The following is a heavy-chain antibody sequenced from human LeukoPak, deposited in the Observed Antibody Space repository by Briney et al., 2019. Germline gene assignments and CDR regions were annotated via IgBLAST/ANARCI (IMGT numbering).Heavy chain of an antibody. J-gene: IGHJ3*02. Sequence: GGSLRLSCAASGFTFDDYAMHWVRQAPGKGLEWVSGISWNSGSIGYADSVKGRFTISRDNAKNSLYLQMNSLRAEDTALYYSARDSSGWYFPDAFDIWGRGTMVTVSS. CDR2: ISWNSGSI. V-gene: IGHV3-9*01. CDR3: ARDSSGWYFPDAFDI. D-gene: IGHD6-19*01. CDR1: GFTFDDYA.